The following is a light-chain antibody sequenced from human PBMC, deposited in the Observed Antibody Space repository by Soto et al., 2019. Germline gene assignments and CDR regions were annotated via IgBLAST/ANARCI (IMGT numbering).Light chain of an antibody. CDR2: AAS. J-gene: IGKJ1*01. CDR1: QGISSY. V-gene: IGKV1-8*01. Sequence: AIRMTQSPSSLSASTGDRVTITCRASQGISSYLAWYQQKPGKAPKLLIYAASTLQSGVPSRFSGSGSGTEFTLTISSLQPEDFATYYCLQDNSYPRTFGQGTKVDIK. CDR3: LQDNSYPRT.